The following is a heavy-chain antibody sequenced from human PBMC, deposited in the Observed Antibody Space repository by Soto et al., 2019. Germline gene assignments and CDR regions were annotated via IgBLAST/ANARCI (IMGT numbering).Heavy chain of an antibody. CDR2: IYYSGST. CDR3: ARKRLLTPDYYYYGMDV. J-gene: IGHJ6*04. CDR1: GGSISSGDYY. V-gene: IGHV4-30-4*01. D-gene: IGHD2-15*01. Sequence: SETLSLTCTVSGGSISSGDYYWSWIRQPPGKGLEWIGYIYYSGSTYYNPSLKSRVTISVDTSKNQFSLKLSSVTAADTAVYYCARKRLLTPDYYYYGMDVWGKGTKVTV.